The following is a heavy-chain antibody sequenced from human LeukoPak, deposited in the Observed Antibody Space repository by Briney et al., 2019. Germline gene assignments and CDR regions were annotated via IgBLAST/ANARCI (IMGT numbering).Heavy chain of an antibody. V-gene: IGHV3-30-3*01. CDR1: GFTFSSYA. Sequence: GGSLRLSCAASGFTFSSYAMHWVRQAPGKGLEWVAVISYDGSNKYYADSVKGRFTISRDNSENTLYLQMNSLRAEDTALYFCARDLSRTYTVDYWGQGTLVTVSS. CDR2: ISYDGSNK. D-gene: IGHD2-2*02. CDR3: ARDLSRTYTVDY. J-gene: IGHJ4*02.